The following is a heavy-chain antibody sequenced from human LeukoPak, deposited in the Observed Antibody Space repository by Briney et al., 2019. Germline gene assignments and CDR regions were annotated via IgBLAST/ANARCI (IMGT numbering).Heavy chain of an antibody. CDR1: GFIFSSYW. CDR2: IIQDGSEK. D-gene: IGHD1-26*01. CDR3: ARGGSYSLAIGY. V-gene: IGHV3-7*01. Sequence: PGGSLRLSCAASGFIFSSYWMSWVRQAPGKGLEWVANIIQDGSEKYYVDSVKGRFTISRDNAKNSLYLQMNSLRAEDTAVYYCARGGSYSLAIGYWGQGTLVTVSS. J-gene: IGHJ4*02.